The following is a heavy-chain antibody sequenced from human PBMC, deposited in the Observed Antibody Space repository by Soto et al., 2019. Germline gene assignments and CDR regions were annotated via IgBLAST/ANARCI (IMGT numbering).Heavy chain of an antibody. CDR3: ARGEGFLEWLGYYYGMDV. J-gene: IGHJ6*02. CDR1: GGSVSSGSYY. Sequence: QVQLQESGPGLVKPSETLSLTCTVSGGSVSSGSYYWSWIRQPPGKGLEWIGYIYYSGSTNYNPSLKSRVTISVDTSKNQFSLKLSSVTAAYTAVYYCARGEGFLEWLGYYYGMDVWGQGTTVTVSS. V-gene: IGHV4-61*01. CDR2: IYYSGST. D-gene: IGHD3-3*01.